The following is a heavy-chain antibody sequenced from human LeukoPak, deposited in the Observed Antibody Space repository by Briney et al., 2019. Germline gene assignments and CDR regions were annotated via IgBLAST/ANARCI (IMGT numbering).Heavy chain of an antibody. Sequence: GSLRLSCAASGFTFSSYEMIWVRPAPGKGLEWLSYISSSGGRSLYADAVRGRATISRDNAKSSLYLQMNSLRTEDTAVYHCARESDSGGYRFDYWGQGSLVTVSS. CDR3: ARESDSGGYRFDY. V-gene: IGHV3-48*03. CDR1: GFTFSSYE. J-gene: IGHJ4*02. D-gene: IGHD3-22*01. CDR2: ISSSGGRS.